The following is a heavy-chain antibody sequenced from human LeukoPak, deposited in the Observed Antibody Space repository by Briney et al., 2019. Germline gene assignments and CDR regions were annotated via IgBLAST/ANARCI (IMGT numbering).Heavy chain of an antibody. CDR2: IYHSGST. D-gene: IGHD3-22*01. V-gene: IGHV4-38-2*01. Sequence: PSETLSLTCAVSGYSISSGYYWGWIRQPPGKGLEWIGSIYHSGSTYYNPSLKSRVTISVDTSKNQFSPKLSSVTAADTAVYYCAGHSSGREYWGQGTLVTVSS. CDR1: GYSISSGYY. J-gene: IGHJ4*02. CDR3: AGHSSGREY.